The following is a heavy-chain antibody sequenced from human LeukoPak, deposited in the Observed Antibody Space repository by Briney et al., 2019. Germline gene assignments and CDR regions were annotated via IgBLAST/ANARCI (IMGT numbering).Heavy chain of an antibody. CDR3: ARRDDFDI. V-gene: IGHV3-48*04. Sequence: GGSLRLSCAASGYTFSTYHMNWVRQPPGKGLEWVSFISTSSSTTIYYADSVKGRFTISRDDAKNSLYLQMNSLRLEDTAMYYCARRDDFDIWGQGTLVTVSS. J-gene: IGHJ3*02. CDR1: GYTFSTYH. CDR2: ISTSSSTTI.